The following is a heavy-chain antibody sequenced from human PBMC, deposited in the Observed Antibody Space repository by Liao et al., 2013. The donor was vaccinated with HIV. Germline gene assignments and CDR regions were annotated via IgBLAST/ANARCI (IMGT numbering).Heavy chain of an antibody. D-gene: IGHD5-12*01. CDR2: IYTTGST. V-gene: IGHV4-61*02. CDR3: ARDWPRPDAYSGWHRGRSPSHWFDP. CDR1: GASINSGSYF. J-gene: IGHJ5*02. Sequence: QVQLKESGPGLMKPSQTLALTCTVSGASINSGSYFWSWIRQPAGKGLEWIGRIYTTGSTNYNPSLKSRVTISLDTSKNQFSLRLTSVTAADTAVYYCARDWPRPDAYSGWHRGRSPSHWFDPSGPREVLVIVSS.